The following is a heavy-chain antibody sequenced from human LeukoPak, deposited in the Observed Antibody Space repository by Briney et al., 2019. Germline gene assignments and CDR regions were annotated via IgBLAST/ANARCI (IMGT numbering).Heavy chain of an antibody. CDR1: GGSISSSSYY. CDR3: ARHSSIAARPLYYYYYMDV. J-gene: IGHJ6*03. D-gene: IGHD6-6*01. CDR2: IYYSGST. Sequence: SETLSLTCTVSGGSISSSSYYWGWIRQPPGKGLEWIGSIYYSGSTYYNPSLKSRVTISVDTSKNQFSLKLSSVTAADTAVYYCARHSSIAARPLYYYYYMDVWGEGTTVTVSS. V-gene: IGHV4-39*01.